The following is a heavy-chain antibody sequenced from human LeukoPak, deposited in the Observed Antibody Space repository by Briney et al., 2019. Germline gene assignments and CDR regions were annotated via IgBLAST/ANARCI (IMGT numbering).Heavy chain of an antibody. V-gene: IGHV3-53*01. D-gene: IGHD3-3*02. J-gene: IGHJ5*02. CDR1: GFTVSSNY. Sequence: GGSLRLSCAASGFTVSSNYMSWVRQAPGKGLEWVSVIYSGGSTYYADSVKGRFTISRDNSKNTLYLQMNSLRAEDTAVYYCARGGAIFLNWFDPWGLGNLVTVSS. CDR3: ARGGAIFLNWFDP. CDR2: IYSGGST.